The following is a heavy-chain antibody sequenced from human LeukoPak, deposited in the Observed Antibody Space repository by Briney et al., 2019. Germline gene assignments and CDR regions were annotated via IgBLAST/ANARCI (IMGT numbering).Heavy chain of an antibody. CDR2: IYTSGST. D-gene: IGHD2-15*01. V-gene: IGHV4-61*02. Sequence: PSQTLSLTCTVSGGSISSGSYYWSWIRQPAGKGLEWIGRIYTSGSTNYNPSLKSRVTISVDTSKNQFSLKLSSVTAADTAVYYCAGDRCSGGSCYGDYYYYYYYMDVWGKGTTVTVSS. J-gene: IGHJ6*03. CDR3: AGDRCSGGSCYGDYYYYYYYMDV. CDR1: GGSISSGSYY.